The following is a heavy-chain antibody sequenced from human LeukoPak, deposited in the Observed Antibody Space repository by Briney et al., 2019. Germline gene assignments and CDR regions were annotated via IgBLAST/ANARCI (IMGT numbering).Heavy chain of an antibody. CDR3: AKVWGPYSSSFYVYYFDY. D-gene: IGHD6-13*01. CDR1: GFGFSNNV. CDR2: ITANGGST. J-gene: IGHJ4*02. Sequence: GGSLRLSCAASGFGFSNNVMTWVRQAPGKGLQWVSAITANGGSTFYAVSVKGRFTISRDNSKNTVYLQMNSLRAEDTAIYYCAKVWGPYSSSFYVYYFDYWGQGSLVTVSS. V-gene: IGHV3-23*01.